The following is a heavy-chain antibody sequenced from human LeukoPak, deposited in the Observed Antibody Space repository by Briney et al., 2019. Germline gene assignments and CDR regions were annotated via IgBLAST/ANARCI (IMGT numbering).Heavy chain of an antibody. CDR1: GFTFSSYA. CDR2: INSDGSST. J-gene: IGHJ4*02. D-gene: IGHD3-10*01. V-gene: IGHV3-74*01. Sequence: GGSLRLSCAASGFTFSSYAMSWVRQAPGKGLVWVSRINSDGSSTSYADSVKGRFTISRDNAKNTLYLQMNSLRAEDTAVYYCARDHYYGSGSYPGAVDYWGQGTLVTVSS. CDR3: ARDHYYGSGSYPGAVDY.